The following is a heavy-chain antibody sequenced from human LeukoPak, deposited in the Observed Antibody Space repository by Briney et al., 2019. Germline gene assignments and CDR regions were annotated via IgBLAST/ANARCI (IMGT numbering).Heavy chain of an antibody. CDR2: IKEGGSEK. Sequence: PGGTLRLSCAASGFTFSSYWMSWVRQAPGKGLEWVANIKEGGSEKYYVDSLKGRFTISRDNAKNALYLQMNSLRAEDTAVYYCARDFGDYLDYWGQGTLVTVSS. J-gene: IGHJ4*02. CDR3: ARDFGDYLDY. V-gene: IGHV3-7*01. CDR1: GFTFSSYW. D-gene: IGHD3-10*01.